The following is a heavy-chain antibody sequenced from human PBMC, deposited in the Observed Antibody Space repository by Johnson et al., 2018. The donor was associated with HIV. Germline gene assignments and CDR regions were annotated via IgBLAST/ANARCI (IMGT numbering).Heavy chain of an antibody. CDR2: ISWNSGSI. Sequence: VQLVESGGGLVQPGGSLRLSCAASGFTFDDYAMHWVRQAPGKGLEWVSGISWNSGSIGYADSVKGRFTISRENAKNSLYLQMNSRRAGDTAVYYCARGGIAARIDAFDIWGQGTMVTVSS. CDR3: ARGGIAARIDAFDI. V-gene: IGHV3-9*01. J-gene: IGHJ3*02. CDR1: GFTFDDYA. D-gene: IGHD6-6*01.